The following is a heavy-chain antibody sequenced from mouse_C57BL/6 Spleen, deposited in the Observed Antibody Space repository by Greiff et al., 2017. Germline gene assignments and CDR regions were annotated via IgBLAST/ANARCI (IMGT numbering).Heavy chain of an antibody. Sequence: VQLQQPGAELVMPGASVKLSCKASGYTFTSYWMHWVKQRPGQGLEWTGEIDPSDSYTNYNQKFKGKSTLTVDKSSSTAYMQLSSLTSEDSAVYYCARCPYRGAMDYWGQGTSVTVSS. V-gene: IGHV1-69*01. CDR3: ARCPYRGAMDY. J-gene: IGHJ4*01. CDR1: GYTFTSYW. CDR2: IDPSDSYT. D-gene: IGHD2-12*01.